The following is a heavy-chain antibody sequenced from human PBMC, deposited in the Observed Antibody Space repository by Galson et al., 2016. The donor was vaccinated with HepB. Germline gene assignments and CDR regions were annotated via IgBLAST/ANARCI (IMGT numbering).Heavy chain of an antibody. CDR3: ARGLGAGSSRRFDT. Sequence: SVKVSCKASGYTFTYYTIHWLRQAPGQRLEWMGWGNAGNGNTMYSQKFQGRVTITRDTSATTAYLELSSLTSEDTAVYYCARGLGAGSSRRFDTWGLGTLVTVSS. D-gene: IGHD6-13*01. J-gene: IGHJ5*02. CDR1: GYTFTYYT. CDR2: GNAGNGNT. V-gene: IGHV1-3*01.